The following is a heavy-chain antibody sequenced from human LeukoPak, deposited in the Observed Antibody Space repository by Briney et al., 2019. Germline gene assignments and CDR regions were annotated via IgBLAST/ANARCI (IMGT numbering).Heavy chain of an antibody. D-gene: IGHD3-22*01. CDR1: GGSISSGGYY. Sequence: SQTLSLTCTVSGGSISSGGYYWRWIRQHPGKGLEWIGYIHYSGSTYYNPSLKSRVTISVDTSKNQFSLKLSSVTAADTAVYYCARAPRDYYDSSGYTYYYGMDVWGQGTTVTVSS. CDR2: IHYSGST. V-gene: IGHV4-31*03. J-gene: IGHJ6*02. CDR3: ARAPRDYYDSSGYTYYYGMDV.